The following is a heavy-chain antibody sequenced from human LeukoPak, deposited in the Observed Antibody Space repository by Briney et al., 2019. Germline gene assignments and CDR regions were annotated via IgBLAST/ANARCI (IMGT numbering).Heavy chain of an antibody. CDR3: ARDCSTMYGMDV. CDR1: GFTFSSYA. V-gene: IGHV3-30-3*01. Sequence: GGSLRLSCAASGFTFSSYAMHWVRQAPGKGLEWVAVISYDGSNKYYADSVKGRFTISRDNSKNTLYLQMNSLRAEDTAVYYCARDCSTMYGMDVWGQGTTVTVSS. D-gene: IGHD4/OR15-4a*01. J-gene: IGHJ6*02. CDR2: ISYDGSNK.